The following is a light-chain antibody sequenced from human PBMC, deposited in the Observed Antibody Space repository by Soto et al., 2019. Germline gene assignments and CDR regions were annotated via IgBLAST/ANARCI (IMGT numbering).Light chain of an antibody. Sequence: IVMTQSPVTLSVSPGERVTLSCRASETVRTNLAWFQQKPGQTPRLLIFGASTRATGIPTRFTGSGSETEVTLTIDSLQSEDRAVYYCQQYYNWPAYTVGQGTKLEI. CDR1: ETVRTN. CDR2: GAS. CDR3: QQYYNWPAYT. V-gene: IGKV3-15*01. J-gene: IGKJ2*01.